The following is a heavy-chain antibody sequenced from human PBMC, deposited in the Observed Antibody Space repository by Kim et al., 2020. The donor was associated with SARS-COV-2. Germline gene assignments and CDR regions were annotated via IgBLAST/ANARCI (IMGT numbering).Heavy chain of an antibody. J-gene: IGHJ4*02. D-gene: IGHD3-22*01. V-gene: IGHV3-66*01. Sequence: YADSVKGRFTISRDNSKNTLYLQMNSLRAEDTAVYYCATDYYDSSGRLDYWGQGTLVTVSS. CDR3: ATDYYDSSGRLDY.